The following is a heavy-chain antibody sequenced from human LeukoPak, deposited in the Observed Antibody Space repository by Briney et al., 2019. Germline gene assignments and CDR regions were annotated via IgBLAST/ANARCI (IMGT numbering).Heavy chain of an antibody. Sequence: GGSLRLSCAASGFTFSSYSMNWVRQAPGKGLEWVSSISSSSSYIYYADSVKGRFTISRDNAKNSLYLQMNSLRAEDTAVYYCAREDDSAYYYMDVWGKGTTVTVSS. CDR3: AREDDSAYYYMDV. CDR2: ISSSSSYI. V-gene: IGHV3-21*01. CDR1: GFTFSSYS. D-gene: IGHD1-1*01. J-gene: IGHJ6*03.